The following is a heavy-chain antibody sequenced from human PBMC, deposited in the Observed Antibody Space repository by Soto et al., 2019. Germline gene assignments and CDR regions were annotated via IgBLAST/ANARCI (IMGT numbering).Heavy chain of an antibody. J-gene: IGHJ5*02. CDR2: IIPIFGTA. V-gene: IGHV1-69*13. D-gene: IGHD2-2*01. CDR1: GGTFSSCA. CDR3: ARQQVVVEPAGYLNCVDP. Sequence: GAAVKLSCKASGGTFSSCAISWVRQAPGQGLECMGGIIPIFGTANYAQKFQGRVTITADESTSTAYMELSSLRSEDTAVYYCARQQVVVEPAGYLNCVDPGGQGTLVTVSS.